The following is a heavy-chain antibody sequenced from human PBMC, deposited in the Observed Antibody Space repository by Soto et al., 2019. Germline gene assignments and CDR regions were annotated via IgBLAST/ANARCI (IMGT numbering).Heavy chain of an antibody. CDR2: ISYDGSNK. D-gene: IGHD6-13*01. V-gene: IGHV3-30*18. Sequence: QVQLVESGGGVVQPGRSLRLSCAASGFTFSSYGMHWVRQAPGKGLEWVAVISYDGSNKYYADSVKGRFTISRDNSKNTMYLQMNSLRAEDTAVYDCAEVQQLVNYYYMDVWGRGTTVTVSS. CDR3: AEVQQLVNYYYMDV. CDR1: GFTFSSYG. J-gene: IGHJ6*03.